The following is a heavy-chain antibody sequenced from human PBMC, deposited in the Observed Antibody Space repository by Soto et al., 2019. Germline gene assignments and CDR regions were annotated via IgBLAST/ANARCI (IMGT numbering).Heavy chain of an antibody. Sequence: SETLSLTCTVSGGSVSSGSYYWSWIRQPPGKGLEWIGYIYYSGSTNYNPSLKSRVTISVDTSKNQFSLKLSSVTAADTAVYYCARGTLEMATTHAFDIWGQGTMVTVSS. J-gene: IGHJ3*02. CDR2: IYYSGST. D-gene: IGHD5-12*01. V-gene: IGHV4-61*01. CDR3: ARGTLEMATTHAFDI. CDR1: GGSVSSGSYY.